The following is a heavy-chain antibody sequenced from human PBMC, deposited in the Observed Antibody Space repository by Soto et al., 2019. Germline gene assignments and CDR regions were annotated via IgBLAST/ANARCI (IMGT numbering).Heavy chain of an antibody. CDR3: ARVSRSDAFDI. CDR2: IYYSGST. Sequence: QVQLRESGPGLVKPSQTLSLTCTVSGGSISSGDYYWSWIRQPPGKGLEWIGYIYYSGSTYYNPSLKSRVTISVDTSKTQFSLKLSSVTAADTAAYYCARVSRSDAFDIWGQGTMVTVSS. V-gene: IGHV4-30-4*01. CDR1: GGSISSGDYY. J-gene: IGHJ3*02.